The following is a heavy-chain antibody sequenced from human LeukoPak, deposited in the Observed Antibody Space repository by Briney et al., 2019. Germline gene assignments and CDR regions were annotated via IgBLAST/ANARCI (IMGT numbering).Heavy chain of an antibody. D-gene: IGHD6-19*01. CDR3: ASQLFPLAVSGFDY. Sequence: SGTLSLTCTVSGGSISSNTYYWGWIRQPPGKGLECIGTIYYSGSTYYNPPLKSRVTISVDTSKNQFSLKLSSVTAADTAVYYCASQLFPLAVSGFDYWGQGTLVTVSS. J-gene: IGHJ4*02. CDR1: GGSISSNTYY. CDR2: IYYSGST. V-gene: IGHV4-39*01.